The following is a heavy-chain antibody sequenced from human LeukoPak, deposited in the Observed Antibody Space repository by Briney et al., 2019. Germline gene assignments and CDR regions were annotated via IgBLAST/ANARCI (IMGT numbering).Heavy chain of an antibody. CDR3: AGLAGMYYYDSSGPFDY. Sequence: SVKVSCKASGGTFSSYAISWVRQAPGQGLEWMGGIIPIFGTANYAQKFQGRVTITADESTSTAYMELSSLRSEDTAVYYCAGLAGMYYYDSSGPFDYWGQGTLVTVSS. D-gene: IGHD3-22*01. J-gene: IGHJ4*02. CDR1: GGTFSSYA. CDR2: IIPIFGTA. V-gene: IGHV1-69*13.